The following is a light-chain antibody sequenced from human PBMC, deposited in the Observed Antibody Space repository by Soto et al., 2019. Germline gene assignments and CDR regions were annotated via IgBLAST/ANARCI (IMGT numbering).Light chain of an antibody. CDR2: DAS. V-gene: IGKV3-11*01. CDR1: QSVSSY. J-gene: IGKJ5*01. CDR3: QQRSDGTIT. Sequence: EIVLTQSPATLSLSPGERATLSCRASQSVSSYLVWYQQKPGQAPRLLIYDASNRATGIPARFSGSGSGTGFTLTISSLDPEDFAVYYCQQRSDGTITFGQGTRLEIK.